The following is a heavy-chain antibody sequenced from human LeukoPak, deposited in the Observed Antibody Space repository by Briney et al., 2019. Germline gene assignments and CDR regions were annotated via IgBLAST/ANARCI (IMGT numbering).Heavy chain of an antibody. Sequence: PSETLSLTCTVSGGSISSYYWSWIRQPPGKGLEWIGRIYTSGSTNYNPSLKSRVTISVDTSKNQFSLKVNSVTAADTAVYYCARHRGSASGHFDYWGQGTLVTVSS. J-gene: IGHJ4*02. CDR2: IYTSGST. V-gene: IGHV4-4*07. CDR1: GGSISSYY. D-gene: IGHD6-6*01. CDR3: ARHRGSASGHFDY.